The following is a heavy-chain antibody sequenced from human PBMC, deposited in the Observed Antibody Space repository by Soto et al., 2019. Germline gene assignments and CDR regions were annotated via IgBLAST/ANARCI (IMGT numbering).Heavy chain of an antibody. CDR1: GYTFTGYY. J-gene: IGHJ6*02. V-gene: IGHV1-2*04. D-gene: IGHD2-2*02. CDR3: ARETRPMPRLYAPPPLPHPYGMDV. Sequence: GASVKVSCKASGYTFTGYYMHWVRQAPGQGLEWMGWINPNSGGTNYAQKVQGWVTMTRDTSSSTAYMELSRLRCDDTAVYYCARETRPMPRLYAPPPLPHPYGMDVWGQGTTVTVSS. CDR2: INPNSGGT.